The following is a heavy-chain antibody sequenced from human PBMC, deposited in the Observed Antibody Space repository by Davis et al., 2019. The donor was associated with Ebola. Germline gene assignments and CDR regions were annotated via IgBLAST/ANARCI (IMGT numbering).Heavy chain of an antibody. Sequence: GESLKISCAASGFTFNSYGMHWVRHAPGKGLEQVAVIWYDGSNKYYADSVKSGFTISRDNSKDTLYLQMNSLRPADTAVYYCAREDINRGAFDIWGQGTMVTVSS. J-gene: IGHJ3*02. CDR3: AREDINRGAFDI. CDR2: IWYDGSNK. V-gene: IGHV3-33*01. D-gene: IGHD2-15*01. CDR1: GFTFNSYG.